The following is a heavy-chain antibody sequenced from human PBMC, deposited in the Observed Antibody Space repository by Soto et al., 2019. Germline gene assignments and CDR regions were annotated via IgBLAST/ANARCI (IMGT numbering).Heavy chain of an antibody. CDR2: IYSGGST. CDR1: GFTVSSNY. CDR3: ARDEGSSWYYFDY. D-gene: IGHD6-13*01. Sequence: EVQLVESGGGLVQPGGSLRLSCAASGFTVSSNYMSWVRQAPGKGLEWVSVIYSGGSTYYADSVKGRFTISRDNSRNTLYLQMNSLRAEDTAVYYCARDEGSSWYYFDYWGQGTLVTVSS. J-gene: IGHJ4*02. V-gene: IGHV3-66*01.